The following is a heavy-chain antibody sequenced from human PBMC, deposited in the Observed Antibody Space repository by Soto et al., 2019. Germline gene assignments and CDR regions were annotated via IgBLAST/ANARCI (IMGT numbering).Heavy chain of an antibody. CDR2: MSHSGGT. D-gene: IGHD1-1*01. J-gene: IGHJ3*02. CDR1: GGSVSGANYY. Sequence: QVQLQQWGAGLLKPSETLSLTCAVYGGSVSGANYYWSWIRQPPGKGLEWIGEMSHSGGTHFNPSLKSQVTLSVDTSTNQFSLKMSSVTAADTALYYCARVERGTATTVVDAFDIWGPGTMVTVSS. V-gene: IGHV4-34*01. CDR3: ARVERGTATTVVDAFDI.